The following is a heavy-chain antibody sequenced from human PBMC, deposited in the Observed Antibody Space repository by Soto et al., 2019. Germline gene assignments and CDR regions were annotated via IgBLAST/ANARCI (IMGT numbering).Heavy chain of an antibody. CDR2: INPADSDI. Sequence: GESLKISCQGSGYSFTSNWIGWVRQMPGKGLEWMGIINPADSDIKYSPSFQGQVTISADKSIGTAYLQWSSLKAADTAMYYCARHQRDDASRKIDCWGQGTLVTVSS. CDR1: GYSFTSNW. V-gene: IGHV5-51*01. D-gene: IGHD3-16*01. CDR3: ARHQRDDASRKIDC. J-gene: IGHJ4*02.